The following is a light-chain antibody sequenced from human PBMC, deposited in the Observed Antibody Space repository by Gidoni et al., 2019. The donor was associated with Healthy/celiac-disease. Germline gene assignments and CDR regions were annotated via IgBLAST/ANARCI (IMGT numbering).Light chain of an antibody. CDR2: GNS. V-gene: IGLV1-40*01. Sequence: QSVLTQPPSVSGAPGQRVNISCTGSSSNIGAGYDVHWYQQLPGTAPNLLIYGNSNRPSGVPDRFAGSKSGTSASLAITGLQAEDEADYYCQSYDSSLSGPVVFGGGTKLTVL. CDR3: QSYDSSLSGPVV. J-gene: IGLJ2*01. CDR1: SSNIGAGYD.